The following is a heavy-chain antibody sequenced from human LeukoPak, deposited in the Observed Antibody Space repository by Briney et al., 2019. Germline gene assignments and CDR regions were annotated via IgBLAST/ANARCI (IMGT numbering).Heavy chain of an antibody. J-gene: IGHJ4*02. CDR3: ARGKGSSSWSGDFDY. D-gene: IGHD6-13*01. Sequence: GASVKVSCKASGGTFSSYAISWVRQAPGQGLEWMGGIIPIFGTANYAQKFQGRVTMTRNTSISTAYMELSSLRSEDTAVYYCARGKGSSSWSGDFDYWGQGTLVTVSS. V-gene: IGHV1-69*05. CDR2: IIPIFGTA. CDR1: GGTFSSYA.